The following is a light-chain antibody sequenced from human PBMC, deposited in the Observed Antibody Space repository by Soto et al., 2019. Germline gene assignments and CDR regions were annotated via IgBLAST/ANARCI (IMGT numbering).Light chain of an antibody. CDR3: SSSTSSTKLV. J-gene: IGLJ2*01. Sequence: QSALTQPASVSGSPGQSITISCTGTSSDVGGYNSVSWYQQHPGKAPKLMVYDVSIRPSGVSNRFSGSKSGNTASLTISGLQAEDEADYYWSSSTSSTKLVFGAGTKLTVL. CDR2: DVS. V-gene: IGLV2-14*03. CDR1: SSDVGGYNS.